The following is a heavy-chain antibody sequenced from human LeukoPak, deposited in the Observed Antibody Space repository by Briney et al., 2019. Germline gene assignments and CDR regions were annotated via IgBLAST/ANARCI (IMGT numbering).Heavy chain of an antibody. Sequence: GASVKVSCKASGGTFSSYAISWVRQAPGQGLEWMGGIIPIFGTANYAQKFQGRVTITTDESTSTAYMELSSLRSEDTAVYYCARNSGSYWGGAFDIWGQGTMVTVSS. CDR2: IIPIFGTA. D-gene: IGHD1-26*01. V-gene: IGHV1-69*05. CDR3: ARNSGSYWGGAFDI. CDR1: GGTFSSYA. J-gene: IGHJ3*02.